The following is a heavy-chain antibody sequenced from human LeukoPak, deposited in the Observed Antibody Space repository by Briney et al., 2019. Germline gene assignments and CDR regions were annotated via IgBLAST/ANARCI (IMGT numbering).Heavy chain of an antibody. Sequence: SETLSLTCTVSGGSISSSSYYWGWIRQPPGKGLEWIGSIYYSGSTYYNPSLKSRVTISVDTSKNQFSLKLSSVTAADTAVYYCASGYSYGSGYWGQGTLVTVSS. J-gene: IGHJ4*02. V-gene: IGHV4-39*07. CDR1: GGSISSSSYY. D-gene: IGHD5-18*01. CDR3: ASGYSYGSGY. CDR2: IYYSGST.